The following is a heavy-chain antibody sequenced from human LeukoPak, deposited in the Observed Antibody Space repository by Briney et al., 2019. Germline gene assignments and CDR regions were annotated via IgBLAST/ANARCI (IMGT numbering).Heavy chain of an antibody. CDR2: IKSKTDGGTT. J-gene: IGHJ4*02. CDR1: GFTFSNAW. CDR3: TTLTYVVPAATAGSWGLGY. D-gene: IGHD2-2*01. Sequence: GGSLRLSCAASGFTFSNAWMSWVRQAPGKGLEWVGRIKSKTDGGTTDYAAPVKGRFTISRDDSKNTLYLQMNSLKTEDTAVYYCTTLTYVVPAATAGSWGLGYWGQGTLVTVSS. V-gene: IGHV3-15*01.